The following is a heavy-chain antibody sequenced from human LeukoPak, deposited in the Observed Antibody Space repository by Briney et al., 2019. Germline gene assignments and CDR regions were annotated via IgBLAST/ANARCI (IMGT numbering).Heavy chain of an antibody. D-gene: IGHD3-9*01. CDR1: GFTFSSYS. CDR2: TSSGSHYI. CDR3: AKDPTSGDYDILTGYEGGAFDI. J-gene: IGHJ3*02. Sequence: GGSLRLSCAASGFTFSSYSMNWVRQAPGKGLEWVASTSSGSHYIYYADSVKGRFTISRDNSKNTLYLQMNSLRAEDTAVYYCAKDPTSGDYDILTGYEGGAFDIWGQGTMVTVSS. V-gene: IGHV3-21*04.